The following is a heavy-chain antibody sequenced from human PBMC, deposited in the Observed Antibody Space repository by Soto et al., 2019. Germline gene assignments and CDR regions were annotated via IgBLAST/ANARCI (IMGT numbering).Heavy chain of an antibody. CDR3: AKGFSSSEVVATIILDY. CDR2: ISGSGGST. D-gene: IGHD5-12*01. Sequence: GGSLRLSCAASGFTFSSYAMSWVRQAPGKGLEWVSAISGSGGSTYYADSVKGRFTISRDNSKNTLYLQMNSLRAEDTAVYYCAKGFSSSEVVATIILDYWGQGTLVTVSS. CDR1: GFTFSSYA. V-gene: IGHV3-23*01. J-gene: IGHJ4*02.